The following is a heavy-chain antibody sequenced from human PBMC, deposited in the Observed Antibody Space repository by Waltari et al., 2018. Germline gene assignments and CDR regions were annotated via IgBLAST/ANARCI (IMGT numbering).Heavy chain of an antibody. CDR3: AKVDNVGLNNY. Sequence: EVQLVESGGDLIQPGGSLRLSCAASGFTVGNNFMGWVRQAPGKGLECGSVIYSGGSTNYVDSVRGRFTISRDSSKNTLYLQMNSLRAEDTAVYYCAKVDNVGLNNYWGQGTLVTVSS. CDR1: GFTVGNNF. CDR2: IYSGGST. J-gene: IGHJ4*02. V-gene: IGHV3-53*01. D-gene: IGHD1-1*01.